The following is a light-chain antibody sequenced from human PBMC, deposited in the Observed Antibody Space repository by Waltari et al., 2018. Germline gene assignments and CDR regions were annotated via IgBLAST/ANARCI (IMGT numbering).Light chain of an antibody. CDR3: ASYTNSDSEV. CDR1: SGDVGAYNY. V-gene: IGLV2-14*01. J-gene: IGLJ3*02. Sequence: QSALPQPASVSGSPGQSITISCTGTSGDVGAYNYVSWSQQHPGKVPKPIIPDVSNRPSGVSDRFSGSKSGNTASLTISGLQAEDEASYYCASYTNSDSEVFGGGTKVTVL. CDR2: DVS.